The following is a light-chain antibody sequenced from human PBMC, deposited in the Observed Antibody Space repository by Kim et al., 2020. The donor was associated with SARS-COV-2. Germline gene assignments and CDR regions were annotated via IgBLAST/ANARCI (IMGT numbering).Light chain of an antibody. J-gene: IGLJ2*01. CDR3: NSRDSNDNVV. V-gene: IGLV2-11*01. CDR2: AVS. Sequence: QSALTQPRSVSGSPGQSVTISCTGTSSDVGGYNYVSWYQLHPGKAPKLMIYAVSKRPSGVPDRFSGSSSGNTASLTITGTQAGDEADYYCNSRDSNDNVVFGGGTQLTVL. CDR1: SSDVGGYNY.